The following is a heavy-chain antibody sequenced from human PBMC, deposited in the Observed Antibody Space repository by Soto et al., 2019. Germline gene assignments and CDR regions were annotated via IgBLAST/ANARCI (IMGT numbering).Heavy chain of an antibody. CDR1: GFICSSYD. Sequence: GGSLRLSCAVSGFICSSYDMSWVRQAPGKGLEWVSTILVGGSTHYEDSVKGRFTISRDTSKNTVYLQMNSLTAGDTAFYYCAKATATSGGAFEIYGQGTMVTVS. D-gene: IGHD1-1*01. CDR3: AKATATSGGAFEI. V-gene: IGHV3-23*01. J-gene: IGHJ3*02. CDR2: ILVGGST.